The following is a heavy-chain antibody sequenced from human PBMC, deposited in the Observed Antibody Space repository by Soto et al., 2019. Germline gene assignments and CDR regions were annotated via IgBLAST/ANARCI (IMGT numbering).Heavy chain of an antibody. Sequence: GGSLRLSCAASGFTFSSYGMHWVRQAPGKGLEWVAVISYDGSNKYYADSVKGRFTISRDNSKNTLYLQMNSLRAEDTAVYYRAKATLRYYDFWSGYFGYYYYGMDVWGQGTTVTVSS. D-gene: IGHD3-3*01. CDR3: AKATLRYYDFWSGYFGYYYYGMDV. V-gene: IGHV3-30*18. J-gene: IGHJ6*02. CDR2: ISYDGSNK. CDR1: GFTFSSYG.